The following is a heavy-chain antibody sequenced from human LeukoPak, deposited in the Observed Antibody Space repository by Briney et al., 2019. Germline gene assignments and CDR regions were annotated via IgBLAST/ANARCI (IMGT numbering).Heavy chain of an antibody. CDR1: GFTFSSYG. J-gene: IGHJ4*02. Sequence: GGSLRLSCAASGFTFSSYGMHWVRQAPGKGLEWVAVISYDGSNKYYADSVKGRFTISRDNSKNTLYLQMNSLRAEDTAVYYCARESSDYFLDYWGQGTLATVSS. CDR2: ISYDGSNK. V-gene: IGHV3-30*03. CDR3: ARESSDYFLDY. D-gene: IGHD4-17*01.